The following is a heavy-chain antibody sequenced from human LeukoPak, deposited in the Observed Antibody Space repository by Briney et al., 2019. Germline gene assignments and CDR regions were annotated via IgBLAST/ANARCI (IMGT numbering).Heavy chain of an antibody. CDR1: GDSISSYY. CDR2: IYTSGST. Sequence: SETLSLTCTVSGDSISSYYWSWIRQPAGKGLEWIGRIYTSGSTNYNPSLKSRVTMAVDTSKNQFSLKLSSVTAADTAVYYCARSLRYCSGGSCYYAMDVWGQGTTVTVSS. J-gene: IGHJ6*02. CDR3: ARSLRYCSGGSCYYAMDV. V-gene: IGHV4-4*07. D-gene: IGHD2-15*01.